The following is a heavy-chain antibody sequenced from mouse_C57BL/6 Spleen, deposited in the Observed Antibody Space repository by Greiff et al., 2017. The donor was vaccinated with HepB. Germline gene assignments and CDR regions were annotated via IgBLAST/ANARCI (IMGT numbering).Heavy chain of an antibody. D-gene: IGHD1-1*02. CDR3: ARWLLGWYYFDY. CDR2: IYPGDGDT. CDR1: GYAFSSSW. V-gene: IGHV1-82*01. Sequence: VKVVESGPELVKPGASVKISCKASGYAFSSSWMNWVKQRPGKGLEWIGRIYPGDGDTNYNGKFKGKATLTADKSSSTAYMQLSSLTSEDSAVYFCARWLLGWYYFDYWGQGTTLTVSS. J-gene: IGHJ2*01.